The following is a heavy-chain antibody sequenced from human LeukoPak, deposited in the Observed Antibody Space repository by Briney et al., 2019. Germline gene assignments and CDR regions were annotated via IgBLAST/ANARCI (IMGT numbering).Heavy chain of an antibody. D-gene: IGHD2-2*02. Sequence: ASVTVSCKASGGTFSSYAISWVRQTPGQGLEWMGGIIPIFGTANYAQKFQGRVTITTDESTSTAYMELSSLRSEDTAVYYCASSWLPLGYRSSTSCYTRDFYYYYYMDVWGKGTTVTVSS. CDR1: GGTFSSYA. J-gene: IGHJ6*03. CDR2: IIPIFGTA. V-gene: IGHV1-69*05. CDR3: ASSWLPLGYRSSTSCYTRDFYYYYYMDV.